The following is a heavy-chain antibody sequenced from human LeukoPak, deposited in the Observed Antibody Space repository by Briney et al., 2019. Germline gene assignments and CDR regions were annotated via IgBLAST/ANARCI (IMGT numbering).Heavy chain of an antibody. D-gene: IGHD6-6*01. CDR1: XGXXGSYY. V-gene: IGHV4-4*07. CDR3: ARGYSSSSGKALDY. CDR2: IYTSGST. J-gene: IGHJ4*02. Sequence: SETLSLXCXXSXGXXGSYYXNWLRQPAGKGLEWIGHIYTSGSTNYNPSLKSRVTMSVDTSKNQFSLKLNSVTAADTAFYYCARGYSSSSGKALDYWGQGTLVTVSS.